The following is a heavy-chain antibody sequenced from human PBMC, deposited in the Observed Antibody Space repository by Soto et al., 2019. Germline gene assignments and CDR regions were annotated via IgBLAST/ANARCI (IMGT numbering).Heavy chain of an antibody. CDR2: IYYSGST. Sequence: SETLSLTCTVSGGSISSGDYYWSWIRQPPGKGLEWIGYIYYSGSTYYNPSLKSRVTISVDTSKNQFSLKLSSVTAADTAVYYCATILYKTLDVDYWGQGTLVTVSS. CDR3: ATILYKTLDVDY. CDR1: GGSISSGDYY. J-gene: IGHJ4*02. D-gene: IGHD2-8*01. V-gene: IGHV4-30-4*01.